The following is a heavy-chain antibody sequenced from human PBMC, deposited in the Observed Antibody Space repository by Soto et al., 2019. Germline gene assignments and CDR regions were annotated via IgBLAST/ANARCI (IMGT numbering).Heavy chain of an antibody. Sequence: GGSLRLSCAASGFTFSSYWMSWVRQAPGKGLEWVANIKQDGSEKYYVDSVKGRFTISRDNAKNSLYLQMNSLRAEDTAVYYCARVFDDHYDFWSGPYYYYYMDVWGKGTTVTVSS. CDR2: IKQDGSEK. J-gene: IGHJ6*03. V-gene: IGHV3-7*01. CDR1: GFTFSSYW. CDR3: ARVFDDHYDFWSGPYYYYYMDV. D-gene: IGHD3-3*01.